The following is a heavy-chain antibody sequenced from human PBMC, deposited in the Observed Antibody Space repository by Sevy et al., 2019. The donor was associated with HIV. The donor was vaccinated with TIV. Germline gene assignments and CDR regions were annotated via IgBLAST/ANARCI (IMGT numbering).Heavy chain of an antibody. Sequence: QLGGSLRLSCAASGFTFSRYSMTWVRQAPGKGLEWLSYINPTSTTICYADSVKGRFTISRDNAKNSLYLQMNSLGAEDTAVYYCARRQVIPADRGALGNYYFLLDIWGQGTTVTVSS. V-gene: IGHV3-48*01. CDR1: GFTFSRYS. D-gene: IGHD2-2*01. J-gene: IGHJ6*02. CDR2: INPTSTTI. CDR3: ARRQVIPADRGALGNYYFLLDI.